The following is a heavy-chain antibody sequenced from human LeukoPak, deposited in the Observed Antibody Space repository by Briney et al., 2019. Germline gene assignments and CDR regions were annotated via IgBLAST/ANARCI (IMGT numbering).Heavy chain of an antibody. CDR1: GFTFTNTW. CDR2: SKRIIDGRTNDYVDGGTI. CDR3: AAQGGCGDLRY. Sequence: GRSLRLSCAASGFTFTNTWMNWVSQAQGKGLEWVGRSKRIIDGRTNDYVDGGTIDYAADVKGRFTVSRDDSINTLYLQMSGLKTEDAAAYYCAAQGGCGDLRYWGQGTLVTVSS. J-gene: IGHJ4*02. D-gene: IGHD4-17*01. V-gene: IGHV3-15*01.